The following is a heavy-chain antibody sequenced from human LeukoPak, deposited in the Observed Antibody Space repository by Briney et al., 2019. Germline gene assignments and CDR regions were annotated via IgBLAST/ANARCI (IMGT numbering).Heavy chain of an antibody. D-gene: IGHD3-10*01. V-gene: IGHV1-69*04. CDR3: ARYHYGSGSYILPLDP. J-gene: IGHJ5*02. CDR1: GGTFSSYA. Sequence: ASVKVSCKASGGTFSSYAISWVRQAPGQGLEWMGRIIPILGIANYAQKFQGRVTITSDNSTSTAYMELSSLRSEDTAVYYCARYHYGSGSYILPLDPWGQGTLVTVSS. CDR2: IIPILGIA.